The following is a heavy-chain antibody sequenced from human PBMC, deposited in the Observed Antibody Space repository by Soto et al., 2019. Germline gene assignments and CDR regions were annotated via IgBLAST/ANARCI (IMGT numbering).Heavy chain of an antibody. V-gene: IGHV3-23*01. CDR3: AKAIRPKVDYYGMDV. CDR2: ISGSGGST. CDR1: GFTFSSYA. J-gene: IGHJ6*02. Sequence: PGGSLSLSCAASGFTFSSYAMSWVRQAPGKGLEWVSAISGSGGSTYYADSVKGRFTISRDNSKNTLYLQMNSLRAEDTAVYYCAKAIRPKVDYYGMDVWGQGTTVTVSS.